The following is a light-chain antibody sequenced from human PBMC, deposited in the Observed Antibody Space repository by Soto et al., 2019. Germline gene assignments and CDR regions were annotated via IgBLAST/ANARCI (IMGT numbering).Light chain of an antibody. Sequence: QSVLTQPASVSGSPGQSIAISFTGTSSDVGGYNYVSWYQQHPGKAPKLMIYGVSNRPSGVSNRSSGSKSGNTASLTISGLQAEDEAFYYSTSSTSSSIYVFGTRTKVTGL. CDR3: TSSTSSSIYV. CDR2: GVS. CDR1: SSDVGGYNY. J-gene: IGLJ1*01. V-gene: IGLV2-14*01.